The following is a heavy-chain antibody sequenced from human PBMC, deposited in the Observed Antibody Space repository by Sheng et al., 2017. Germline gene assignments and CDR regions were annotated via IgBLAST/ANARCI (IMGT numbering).Heavy chain of an antibody. V-gene: IGHV1-69*04. CDR2: IIPILGIA. J-gene: IGHJ6*03. Sequence: QVQLVQSGAEVKKPGSSVKVSCKASGGTFSSYAISWVRQAPGQGLEWMGGIIPILGIANYAQKFQGRVTITADKSTSTAYMELSSLRSEDTAVYYCARSAAMRGYYYYYYMDVWGKGTTVTVSS. D-gene: IGHD2-2*01. CDR3: ARSAAMRGYYYYYYMDV. CDR1: GGTFSSYA.